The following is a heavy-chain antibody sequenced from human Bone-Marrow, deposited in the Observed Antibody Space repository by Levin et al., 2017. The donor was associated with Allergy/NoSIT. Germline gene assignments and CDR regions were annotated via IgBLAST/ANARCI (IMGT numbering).Heavy chain of an antibody. V-gene: IGHV5-51*01. CDR3: ASTIVVVPAANDAFDI. CDR1: GYSFTSYW. D-gene: IGHD2-2*01. Sequence: GASVKVSCKGSGYSFTSYWIGWVRQMPGKGLEWMGIIYPGDSDTRYSPSFQGQVTISVDKSISTAYLQWSSLKASDTAMYYCASTIVVVPAANDAFDIWGQGTMVTVSS. CDR2: IYPGDSDT. J-gene: IGHJ3*02.